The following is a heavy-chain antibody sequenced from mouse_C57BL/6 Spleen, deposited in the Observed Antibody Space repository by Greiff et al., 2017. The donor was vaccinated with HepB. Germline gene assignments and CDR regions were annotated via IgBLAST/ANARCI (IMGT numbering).Heavy chain of an antibody. Sequence: EVQLQESGGGLVKPGGSLKLSCAASGFTFSDYGMHWVRQAPEKGLEWVAYISSGSSTIYYADTVKGRFTISRDNAKNTLFLQMTSLRSEDTAMYYCARSYYGSSEFAYWGQGTLVTVSA. J-gene: IGHJ3*01. CDR3: ARSYYGSSEFAY. CDR2: ISSGSSTI. CDR1: GFTFSDYG. V-gene: IGHV5-17*01. D-gene: IGHD1-1*01.